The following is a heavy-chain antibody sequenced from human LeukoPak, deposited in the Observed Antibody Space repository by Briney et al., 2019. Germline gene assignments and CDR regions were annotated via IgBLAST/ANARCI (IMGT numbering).Heavy chain of an antibody. Sequence: GGSLGLSCAASGFTFSSYSMSWVRQAPGKGLEWISYINTDSSAIYYADSVRGRFTISRDNAKNSLCLQINSLRAEDTAVYYCARTVGHIDYWSQGTLVTVSS. CDR2: INTDSSAI. CDR1: GFTFSSYS. CDR3: ARTVGHIDY. D-gene: IGHD4-23*01. V-gene: IGHV3-48*01. J-gene: IGHJ4*02.